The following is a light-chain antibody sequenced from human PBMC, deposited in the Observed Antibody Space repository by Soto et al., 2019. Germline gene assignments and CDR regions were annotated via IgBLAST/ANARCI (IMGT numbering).Light chain of an antibody. J-gene: IGKJ4*01. V-gene: IGKV3-15*01. Sequence: EIVMTQSPATLSVSPGERATLSSRASQSVSSNLAWYQQKRGQAPRLLIYGASTRATGLPDRISDSGSGTEFTLTISSLQSEDFALYYCQQYNDWPLTFGGGTKVEI. CDR3: QQYNDWPLT. CDR1: QSVSSN. CDR2: GAS.